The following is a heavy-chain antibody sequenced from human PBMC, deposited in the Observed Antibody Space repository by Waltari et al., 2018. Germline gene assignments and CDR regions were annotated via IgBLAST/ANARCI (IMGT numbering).Heavy chain of an antibody. CDR2: IYWDDDK. J-gene: IGHJ3*02. D-gene: IGHD5-12*01. CDR1: GFSLSTSGVG. CDR3: AHTGTSGYPSVDAFDI. Sequence: QITLKESGPTLVKPTQTLTLTCTFSGFSLSTSGVGVGWIRQPPGKALEWLALIYWDDDKRYSPSLKSRLTITKDTSKNQVVLTMTNMDPVDTATYYCAHTGTSGYPSVDAFDIWDQGTMVTVSS. V-gene: IGHV2-5*02.